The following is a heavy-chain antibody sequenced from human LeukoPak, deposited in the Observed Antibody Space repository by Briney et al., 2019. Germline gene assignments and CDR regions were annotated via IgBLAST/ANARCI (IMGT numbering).Heavy chain of an antibody. Sequence: GGSLRLSCAASGFTFSSNAMHWVRQAPGKGLEWVAVISYDGSNKYCADSVKGRFTISRDNSKNTLYLQMNSLRAEDTAVYYCARDQGGIQLWFRYWGQGTLVTVSS. J-gene: IGHJ4*02. V-gene: IGHV3-30*04. CDR2: ISYDGSNK. D-gene: IGHD5-18*01. CDR3: ARDQGGIQLWFRY. CDR1: GFTFSSNA.